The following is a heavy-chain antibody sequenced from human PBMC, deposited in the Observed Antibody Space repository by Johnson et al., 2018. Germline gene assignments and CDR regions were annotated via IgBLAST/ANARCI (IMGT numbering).Heavy chain of an antibody. J-gene: IGHJ6*02. V-gene: IGHV4-59*01. D-gene: IGHD3-10*01. CDR3: ARVGESRCYSLDPYNYSDYGMDV. CDR1: GGSISSYY. Sequence: QVQLQESGPGLVKPSETLSLTCTVSGGSISSYYWSWIRQPPGKGLEWIGYIYYSGSTNYNPSLKSRVTISVDTSKNQFALKLGSVTAADTAVYYCARVGESRCYSLDPYNYSDYGMDVWGQGTTVTVSS. CDR2: IYYSGST.